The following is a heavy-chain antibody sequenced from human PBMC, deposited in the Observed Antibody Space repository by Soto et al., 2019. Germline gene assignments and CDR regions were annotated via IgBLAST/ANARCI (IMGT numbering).Heavy chain of an antibody. J-gene: IGHJ4*02. V-gene: IGHV1-8*01. CDR1: GYIFTNYD. CDR3: EVTTGY. CDR2: INPNSGNT. Sequence: ASVKVSCKASGYIFTNYDINWVRQATGQGLEYLGWINPNSGNTGYVQKFRGRVSMTADTSINTVYLELTTLTYEDTAVYYCEVTTGYWGQGTMVTVSS. D-gene: IGHD4-4*01.